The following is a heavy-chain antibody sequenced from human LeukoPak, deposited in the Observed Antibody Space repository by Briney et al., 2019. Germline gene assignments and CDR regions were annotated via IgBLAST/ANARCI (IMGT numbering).Heavy chain of an antibody. J-gene: IGHJ4*02. D-gene: IGHD2-15*01. CDR3: AKRGVVIRVILVGFHKEAYYFDS. CDR1: GITFSNYG. CDR2: ISDSGRST. V-gene: IGHV3-23*01. Sequence: GGSLRLSCAVFGITFSNYGMSWVRQAPGKGLEWVACISDSGRSTNYADSVKGRFTISRDNPKNTLYLQMNSLRAEDTAVYFCAKRGVVIRVILVGFHKEAYYFDSWGQGALVTVSS.